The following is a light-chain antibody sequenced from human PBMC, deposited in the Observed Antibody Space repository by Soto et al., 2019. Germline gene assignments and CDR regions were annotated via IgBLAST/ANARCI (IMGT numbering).Light chain of an antibody. CDR1: QSVSSY. CDR2: DTS. J-gene: IGKJ2*01. CDR3: QQRSNWPPEGT. V-gene: IGKV3-11*01. Sequence: EIVLTQSPATLSLSPGERATLSCRASQSVSSYLAWYQQKPGQAPRLLIYDTSNRATGIPARFSGSGSGTDVTLTISSLEPEDFAVYYCQQRSNWPPEGTFGQGTKLEIK.